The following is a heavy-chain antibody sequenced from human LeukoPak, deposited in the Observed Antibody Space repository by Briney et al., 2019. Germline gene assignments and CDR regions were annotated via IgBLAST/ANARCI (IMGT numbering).Heavy chain of an antibody. V-gene: IGHV1-69*13. Sequence: SVKVSCKASGGTFSSYAISWVRRAPGQGLEWMGGIIPIFGTANYAQKFQGRVTITAVESTGTAYMELSSLRSEDTAVYYCAIPSARVSISDIVVVVAAKVPRYFDLWGRGALVTVSS. CDR3: AIPSARVSISDIVVVVAAKVPRYFDL. J-gene: IGHJ2*01. CDR2: IIPIFGTA. CDR1: GGTFSSYA. D-gene: IGHD2-15*01.